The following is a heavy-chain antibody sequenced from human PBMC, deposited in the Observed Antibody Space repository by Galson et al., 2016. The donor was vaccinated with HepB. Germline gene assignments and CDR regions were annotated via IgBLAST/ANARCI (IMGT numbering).Heavy chain of an antibody. CDR1: GFTFSNAW. CDR2: ISNSGST. J-gene: IGHJ4*01. V-gene: IGHV4-4*08. Sequence: LRLSCAVSGFTFSNAWMRWVRQAPGKGLEWIGYISNSGSTNYNPSLKSRVTISIDTSKNRFSLKLTSLTAVDTAVYYCARAGIGGAGRGTVNDQWGQGTLVTVSS. D-gene: IGHD3-10*01. CDR3: ARAGIGGAGRGTVNDQ.